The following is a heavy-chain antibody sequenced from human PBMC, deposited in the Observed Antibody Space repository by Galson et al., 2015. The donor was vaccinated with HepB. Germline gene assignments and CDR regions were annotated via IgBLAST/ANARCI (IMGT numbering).Heavy chain of an antibody. CDR3: ARDFPTSTVTTLEDY. Sequence: SLRLSCAASGFTFSSYSMNWVRQAPGKGLEWVSSISSSSSYIYYADSVKGRFTISRDNAKNSLYLQMNSLRAEDTAVYYCARDFPTSTVTTLEDYWGQGTLVTVSS. CDR1: GFTFSSYS. CDR2: ISSSSSYI. V-gene: IGHV3-21*01. J-gene: IGHJ4*02. D-gene: IGHD4-17*01.